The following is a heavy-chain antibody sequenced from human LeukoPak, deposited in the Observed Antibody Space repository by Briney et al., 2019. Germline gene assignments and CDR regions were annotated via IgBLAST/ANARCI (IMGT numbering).Heavy chain of an antibody. CDR1: GDYDDSIKSSSYY. CDR3: GRRGHLHRPF. Sequence: PSETLSLTCTVSGDYDDSIKSSSYYWAWIRLPPGKGLEWVGSIYYDGSTYYNPSLRGRVTISVDTSKSQFSAKLNSVTAADTAMYYCGRRGHLHRPFWGQGTLVTVSS. V-gene: IGHV4-39*01. D-gene: IGHD3/OR15-3a*01. CDR2: IYYDGST. J-gene: IGHJ4*02.